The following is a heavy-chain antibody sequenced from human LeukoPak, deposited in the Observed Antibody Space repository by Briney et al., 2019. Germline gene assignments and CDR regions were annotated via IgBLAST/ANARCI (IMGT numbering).Heavy chain of an antibody. CDR3: ARDPGTYDSGGLDY. J-gene: IGHJ4*02. CDR2: INPGGGNT. V-gene: IGHV1-46*01. Sequence: GSSVNVSCKASGYTLTSYYMHWVRQAPGQGLEWMGVINPGGGNTRYAQSVQGRVNVTSDTSTSTVYMDLSRLRAEDTAVYYCARDPGTYDSGGLDYWGQGTLVTVSS. CDR1: GYTLTSYY. D-gene: IGHD1-26*01.